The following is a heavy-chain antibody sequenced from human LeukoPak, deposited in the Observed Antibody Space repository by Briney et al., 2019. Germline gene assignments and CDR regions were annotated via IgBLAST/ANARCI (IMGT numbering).Heavy chain of an antibody. D-gene: IGHD3-22*01. Sequence: PSQTLSLTCTVSGGSISSGGYYWSWIRQHPGKGLEWIGYIYYSGSTYYNPSPKSRVTISVDTSKNQFSLKLSSVTAADTAVYYCARHAPHYYYDSSRQYDYWGQGTLVTVSS. V-gene: IGHV4-31*03. J-gene: IGHJ4*02. CDR2: IYYSGST. CDR3: ARHAPHYYYDSSRQYDY. CDR1: GGSISSGGYY.